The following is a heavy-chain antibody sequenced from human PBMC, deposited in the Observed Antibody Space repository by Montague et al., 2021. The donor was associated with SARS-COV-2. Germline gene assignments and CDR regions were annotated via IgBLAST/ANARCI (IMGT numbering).Heavy chain of an antibody. J-gene: IGHJ3*02. CDR3: ASRGLITMVRDAFDI. Sequence: SLRLSCAASGFTFSSYEMNWVCQAPGKGLEWVSYISSSGSTIYYADSVKGRFTISRDNAKNSLYLQMNGLRAEDTAVYYCASRGLITMVRDAFDIWGQGTMVTVFS. CDR1: GFTFSSYE. D-gene: IGHD3-10*01. CDR2: ISSSGSTI. V-gene: IGHV3-48*03.